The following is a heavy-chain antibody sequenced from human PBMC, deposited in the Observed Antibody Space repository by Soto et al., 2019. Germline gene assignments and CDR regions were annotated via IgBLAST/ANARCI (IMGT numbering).Heavy chain of an antibody. J-gene: IGHJ4*02. D-gene: IGHD3-10*01. CDR1: GFTFNTHA. CDR3: ARDVRRVLRGIDY. CDR2: ISFDAYNV. V-gene: IGHV3-30*04. Sequence: QVQLVESEGGVVQPGRSLRLSCAASGFTFNTHALHWVRQAPGKGLEWVATISFDAYNVYHADSVKGRFTISRDESKNTLYLQMTSLRVEDTAVYYCARDVRRVLRGIDYWGQGTLVTVSS.